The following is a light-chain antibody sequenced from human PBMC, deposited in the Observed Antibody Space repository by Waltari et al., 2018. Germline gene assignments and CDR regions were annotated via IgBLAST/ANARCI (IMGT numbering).Light chain of an antibody. Sequence: DVVMTQSPLSLPVTLGQPASISCTSSQSLVHSDGDTSWTWFLQRPGQSPRRLIYQIAKRDSGVPDRFSGSGSVTHFTLKISRVEAEDVGLYYCMQGTHWPWTFGPGTKVEIK. CDR1: QSLVHSDGDTS. V-gene: IGKV2-30*02. CDR2: QIA. J-gene: IGKJ1*01. CDR3: MQGTHWPWT.